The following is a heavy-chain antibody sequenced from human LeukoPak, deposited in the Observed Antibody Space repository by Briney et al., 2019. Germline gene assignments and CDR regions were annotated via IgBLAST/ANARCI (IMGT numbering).Heavy chain of an antibody. Sequence: SQTLSLTCTVSGGSISSGGYYWSWIRQPPGKGLEWIGYIYHSGSTNYNPSLKSRVTISVDTSKNQFSLKLSSVTAADTAVYYCARLGMIGDFWSGYYIPETGSHYYYMDVWGKGTTVTASS. CDR3: ARLGMIGDFWSGYYIPETGSHYYYMDV. CDR1: GGSISSGGYY. V-gene: IGHV4-30-2*01. J-gene: IGHJ6*03. D-gene: IGHD3-3*01. CDR2: IYHSGST.